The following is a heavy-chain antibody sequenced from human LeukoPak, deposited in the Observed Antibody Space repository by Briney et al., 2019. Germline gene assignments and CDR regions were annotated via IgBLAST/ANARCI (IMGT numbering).Heavy chain of an antibody. V-gene: IGHV4-61*01. CDR3: ARDPSGYFNY. Sequence: SDTLSLTCTVSGGSVSSGSYYWSWIRQPPGKGLEWIGYIYDSGSTNYNPSLKSRVTISVDTSKTQFSLKLSSVTAADTAVYYCARDPSGYFNYWGQGTLVTVSS. J-gene: IGHJ4*02. D-gene: IGHD3-22*01. CDR2: IYDSGST. CDR1: GGSVSSGSYY.